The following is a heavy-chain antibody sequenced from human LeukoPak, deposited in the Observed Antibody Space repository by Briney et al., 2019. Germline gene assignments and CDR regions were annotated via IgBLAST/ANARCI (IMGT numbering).Heavy chain of an antibody. D-gene: IGHD3-22*01. V-gene: IGHV1-69*13. CDR2: IIPIFGTA. Sequence: SVKVSCKASGGTFSSYAISWVRQAPRQGLEWMGGIIPIFGTANYAQKFQGRVTITADGSTSTAYMELSSLRSEDTAVYYCARPPIDYYDSSAAAFDIWGQGTMVTVSS. CDR1: GGTFSSYA. CDR3: ARPPIDYYDSSAAAFDI. J-gene: IGHJ3*02.